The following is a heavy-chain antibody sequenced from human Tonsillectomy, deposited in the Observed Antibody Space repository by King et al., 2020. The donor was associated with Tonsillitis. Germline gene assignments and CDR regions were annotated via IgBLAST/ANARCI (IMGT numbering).Heavy chain of an antibody. J-gene: IGHJ3*02. CDR2: ISSSSSYI. V-gene: IGHV3-21*01. D-gene: IGHD6-19*01. CDR1: GFSFSSYT. CDR3: ARCEAVATDVCDI. Sequence: VQLVESGGGLVKPGGSLRLSCAASGFSFSSYTMNWVRQAPGKGLEWVSSISSSSSYIYYADSVKGRFTISRDNAKDSLHLQMNSLRAEDTAVYSCARCEAVATDVCDIWGQGTVVTVSS.